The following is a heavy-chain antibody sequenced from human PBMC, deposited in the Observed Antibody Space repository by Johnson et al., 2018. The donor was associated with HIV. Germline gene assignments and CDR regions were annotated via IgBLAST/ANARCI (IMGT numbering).Heavy chain of an antibody. CDR3: AKGQGYSYDLSSPVDI. D-gene: IGHD5-18*01. CDR1: GFTFDDYA. Sequence: VQLVESGGGLVQPGRSLRLSCAASGFTFDDYAMHWVRQAPGKGLEWVSGISWNSGIIGYADSVKGRFTITRDNAKNSLYLQMNSLRAEDTALYYCAKGQGYSYDLSSPVDIWGQGTMVTVSS. J-gene: IGHJ3*02. V-gene: IGHV3-9*01. CDR2: ISWNSGII.